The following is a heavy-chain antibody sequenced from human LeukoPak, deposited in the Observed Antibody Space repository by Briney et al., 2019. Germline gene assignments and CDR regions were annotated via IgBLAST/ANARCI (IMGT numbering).Heavy chain of an antibody. CDR3: ARDNGDYAIDY. J-gene: IGHJ4*02. CDR1: GGTFSSYA. Sequence: GASVKVSCKASGGTFSSYAISWVRQAPGQGLEWMGGITPIFGTANYAQKFQGRVTITADESTSTAYMELSSLRSEDTAVYYCARDNGDYAIDYWGQGTLVTVSS. D-gene: IGHD4-17*01. V-gene: IGHV1-69*13. CDR2: ITPIFGTA.